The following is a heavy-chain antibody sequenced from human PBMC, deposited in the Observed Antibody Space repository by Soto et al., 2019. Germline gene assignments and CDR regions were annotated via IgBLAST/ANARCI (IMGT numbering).Heavy chain of an antibody. J-gene: IGHJ4*02. CDR3: AAAPRY. V-gene: IGHV4-59*01. CDR1: GGSISGYY. D-gene: IGHD2-15*01. Sequence: SETLSLTCSVSGGSISGYYWSWTRQTPEKGLEWIGYIYYRGSTNYNPSLKSRVTMLIDMSKNQFSLKLTSVSAPDTAVDYCAAAPRYWGQGILVTVSS. CDR2: IYYRGST.